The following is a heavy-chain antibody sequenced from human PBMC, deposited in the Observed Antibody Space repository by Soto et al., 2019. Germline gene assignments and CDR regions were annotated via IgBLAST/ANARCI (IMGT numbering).Heavy chain of an antibody. CDR1: GFTFSSYA. Sequence: PGGSLRLSCAASGFTFSSYAMSWVRQAPGKGLEWVSAISGSGGSTYYADSVKGRFTISRDNSKNTLYLQMNSLRAEDTAVYYCARLAAGNYYYYYGMDVWGQGTTVTVSS. J-gene: IGHJ6*02. CDR2: ISGSGGST. D-gene: IGHD6-13*01. V-gene: IGHV3-23*01. CDR3: ARLAAGNYYYYYGMDV.